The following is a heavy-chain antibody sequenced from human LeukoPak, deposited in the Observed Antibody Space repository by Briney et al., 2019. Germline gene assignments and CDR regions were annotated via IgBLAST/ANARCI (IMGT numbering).Heavy chain of an antibody. CDR1: GFSVSTNY. V-gene: IGHV3-53*01. J-gene: IGHJ2*01. CDR3: ARVGDHYHWYLDV. CDR2: LYSGGST. Sequence: GGSLRLSCEGSGFSVSTNYMNWVRQAPGKGLEWVSILYSGGSTYYADSVKGRFTVSRDSSKDTLYLHMNSLRAEDTAVYYCARVGDHYHWYLDVWGRGTLVTASS. D-gene: IGHD3-10*01.